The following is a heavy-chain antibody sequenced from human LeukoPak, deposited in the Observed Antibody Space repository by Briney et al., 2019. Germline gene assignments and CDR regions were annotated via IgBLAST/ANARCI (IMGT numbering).Heavy chain of an antibody. Sequence: SETLSLTCTVSGYSISSGYYWGWIRQPPGKGLEWIGSIYHSGSTYYNPSLESRVTKSVDTSKNQFSLKLSSVTAADTAVYYCARDWSWFDPWGQGTLVTASS. CDR3: ARDWSWFDP. CDR2: IYHSGST. V-gene: IGHV4-38-2*02. J-gene: IGHJ5*02. CDR1: GYSISSGYY.